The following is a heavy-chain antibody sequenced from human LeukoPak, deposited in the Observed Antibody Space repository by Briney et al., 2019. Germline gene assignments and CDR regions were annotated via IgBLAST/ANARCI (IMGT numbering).Heavy chain of an antibody. V-gene: IGHV4-59*01. CDR2: IYNRGST. D-gene: IGHD6-13*01. Sequence: PSETLSLTCTVSGGPISSYYWSWIRQPPGKGLEWVGYIYNRGSTNYNPSLKSRVTISVDTSKNQLSLKLSSVTAADTAVFYCARMRLYSSSWYFDYWGQRTLVTVSS. CDR3: ARMRLYSSSWYFDY. J-gene: IGHJ4*02. CDR1: GGPISSYY.